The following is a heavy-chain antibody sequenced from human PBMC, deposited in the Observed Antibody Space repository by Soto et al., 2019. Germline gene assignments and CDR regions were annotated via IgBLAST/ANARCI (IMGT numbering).Heavy chain of an antibody. Sequence: XSVKFSCKASGYSFTCYYMHWVRQAPGQGLEWMGWINPNSGGTNYAQKFQGRVTMTRDTSISTAYMELSRLRSDDTAVYYCARDWSSSWPYNWFDHWGQGTLVTVSS. V-gene: IGHV1-2*02. CDR1: GYSFTCYY. CDR3: ARDWSSSWPYNWFDH. CDR2: INPNSGGT. J-gene: IGHJ5*02. D-gene: IGHD6-13*01.